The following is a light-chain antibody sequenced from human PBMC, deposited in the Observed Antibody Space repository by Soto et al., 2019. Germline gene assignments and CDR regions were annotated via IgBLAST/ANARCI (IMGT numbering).Light chain of an antibody. Sequence: QAVVTQPPSVSGAPGQRVNISCTGSSSNIGAGYDVHWYQQLPGTAPKLLIYANSNRPSGVPERFSGSKSGTSASLAITGLQADAEADYYCQSYDISLTGVIFGGGTKVTVL. CDR2: ANS. V-gene: IGLV1-40*01. CDR1: SSNIGAGYD. J-gene: IGLJ2*01. CDR3: QSYDISLTGVI.